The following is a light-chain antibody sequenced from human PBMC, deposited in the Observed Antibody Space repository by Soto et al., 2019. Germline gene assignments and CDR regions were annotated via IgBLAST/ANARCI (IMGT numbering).Light chain of an antibody. CDR1: QGISDW. CDR3: QQAYSVPRP. CDR2: AAS. V-gene: IGKV1-12*01. Sequence: DIQMTQSPSSVSASVGDRVTITCRASQGISDWLAWYQQKPGKAPKLLIYAASSLQSGVPSRFGGSGSGTDFTLTINSLQPEDFATYYCQQAYSVPRPFGQGTKVDIK. J-gene: IGKJ2*01.